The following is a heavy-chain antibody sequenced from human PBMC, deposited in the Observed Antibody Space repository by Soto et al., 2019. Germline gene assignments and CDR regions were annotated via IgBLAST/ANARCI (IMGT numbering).Heavy chain of an antibody. CDR3: ARLNGYSYGYYGMDV. D-gene: IGHD5-18*01. CDR2: IYYSGST. J-gene: IGHJ6*02. Sequence: QLQLQESGPGLVKPSETLSLTCTVSGGSISSSSYYWGWIRQPPGKGLEWIGSIYYSGSTYYNPSLKSRVTISVDTSKNQFSLKLSSVTAADTAVYYCARLNGYSYGYYGMDVWGQGTTVTVSS. V-gene: IGHV4-39*01. CDR1: GGSISSSSYY.